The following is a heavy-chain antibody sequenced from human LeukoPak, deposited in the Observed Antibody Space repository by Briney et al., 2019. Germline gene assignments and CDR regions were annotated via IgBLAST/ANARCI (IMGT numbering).Heavy chain of an antibody. J-gene: IGHJ6*02. V-gene: IGHV4-34*01. D-gene: IGHD6-13*01. CDR3: ARVPDIAAAGSSRPIHYGMDV. CDR1: GGSFSGYY. Sequence: PSETLSLTCAVYGGSFSGYYWSWIRQPPGKGLEWIGEINHSGSTNYNPSLKSRVTISLDTSKNQFSLKLSSLTAADTAVYYCARVPDIAAAGSSRPIHYGMDVWGQGTTVTVSS. CDR2: INHSGST.